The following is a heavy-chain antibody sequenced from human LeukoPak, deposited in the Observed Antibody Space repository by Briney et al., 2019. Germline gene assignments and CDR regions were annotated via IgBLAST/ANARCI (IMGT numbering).Heavy chain of an antibody. Sequence: GGSLRLYCAASGFTFSNYGIHWVRQAPGKGLEWVANIKQDGSEKYYVDSVKGRFTISRDNAKNSLYLQMNSLRAEDTAVYYCARDLYVYYYGMDVWGQGTTVTVSS. CDR1: GFTFSNYG. J-gene: IGHJ6*02. CDR3: ARDLYVYYYGMDV. V-gene: IGHV3-7*01. CDR2: IKQDGSEK. D-gene: IGHD2-2*02.